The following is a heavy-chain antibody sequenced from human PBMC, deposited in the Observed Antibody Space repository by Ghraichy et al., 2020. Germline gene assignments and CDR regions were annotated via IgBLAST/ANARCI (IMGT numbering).Heavy chain of an antibody. J-gene: IGHJ1*01. Sequence: SETLSLTCAVYGGSFSGYYWSWIRQPPGKGLEWIGEINHSGSTNYNPSLKSRVTISVDTSKNQFSLKLSSVTAADTAVYYCARSYSSSWFSLYFQHWGQGTLVTVSS. D-gene: IGHD6-13*01. CDR2: INHSGST. V-gene: IGHV4-34*01. CDR1: GGSFSGYY. CDR3: ARSYSSSWFSLYFQH.